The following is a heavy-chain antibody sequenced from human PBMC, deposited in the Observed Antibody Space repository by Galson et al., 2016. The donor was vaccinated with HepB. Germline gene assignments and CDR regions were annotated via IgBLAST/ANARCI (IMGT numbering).Heavy chain of an antibody. D-gene: IGHD2-8*01. CDR2: IGYGGTPT. V-gene: IGHV3-11*01. Sequence: SLRLSCAASGLTFSDYFMSWLRQAPGKGLEWISYIGYGGTPTYYADSVKGRFTISRDNAKSSLYLEMNSLRAEDTAVYYCATQWRSWGQGTLVTVSA. J-gene: IGHJ4*02. CDR1: GLTFSDYF. CDR3: ATQWRS.